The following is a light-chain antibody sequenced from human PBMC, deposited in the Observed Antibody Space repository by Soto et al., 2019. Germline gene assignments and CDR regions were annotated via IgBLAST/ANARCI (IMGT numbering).Light chain of an antibody. Sequence: EIVLTQSPGTLSLSPGERATLSCRASQSVSSSYLAWYQQKPGQAPRLLIYGASGRATGIPDRFRGSESGTDFTLTISRLEPEDFAEYYCQQYCSSPPYAFGHGTKVEI. CDR3: QQYCSSPPYA. CDR2: GAS. V-gene: IGKV3-20*01. J-gene: IGKJ2*01. CDR1: QSVSSSY.